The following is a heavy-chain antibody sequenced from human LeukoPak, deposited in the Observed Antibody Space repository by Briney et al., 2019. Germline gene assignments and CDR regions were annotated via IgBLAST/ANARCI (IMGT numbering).Heavy chain of an antibody. CDR2: INPNSGGT. CDR3: ARSTVGLLWGSFDY. V-gene: IGHV1-2*02. Sequence: ASVKVSCKASGYTFTGYYVHWVRQAPGQGLEWMGWINPNSGGTNYAQKFQGRVTMTRDTSISTAYMELSRLRSDDTAVYYCARSTVGLLWGSFDYWGQGTLVTVSS. CDR1: GYTFTGYY. J-gene: IGHJ4*02. D-gene: IGHD3-3*01.